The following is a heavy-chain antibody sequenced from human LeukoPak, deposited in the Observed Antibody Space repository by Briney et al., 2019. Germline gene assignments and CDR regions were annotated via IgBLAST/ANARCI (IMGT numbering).Heavy chain of an antibody. Sequence: GGSLRLSCAASGFTFSSYSMNWVRQAPGKGLEWVSSISSSSSYIYYADSVKGRFTISRDNAKNSLYLQMNSLRAEDTAVYYCARDLMDIVATILVYWGQGTLVTVSS. CDR3: ARDLMDIVATILVY. D-gene: IGHD5-12*01. J-gene: IGHJ4*02. CDR2: ISSSSSYI. V-gene: IGHV3-21*01. CDR1: GFTFSSYS.